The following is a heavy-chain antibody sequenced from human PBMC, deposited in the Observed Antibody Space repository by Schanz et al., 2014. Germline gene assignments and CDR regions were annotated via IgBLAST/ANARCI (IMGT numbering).Heavy chain of an antibody. J-gene: IGHJ5*01. CDR1: GGSISSGSYY. CDR3: ARDMVENWFDS. V-gene: IGHV4-61*02. Sequence: QVQLQESGPGLVKPSQTLSLTCTVSGGSISSGSYYWSWIRQPAGKGLEWIGRIYSTGSTNYNPSLKSRVTISKATSKTPFSLKLPSLTAADTAVYYCARDMVENWFDSWGQGTLVTVSS. D-gene: IGHD3-10*01. CDR2: IYSTGST.